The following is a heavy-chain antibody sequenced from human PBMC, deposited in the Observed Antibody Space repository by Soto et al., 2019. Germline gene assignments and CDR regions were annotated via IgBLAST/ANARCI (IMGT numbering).Heavy chain of an antibody. CDR3: AEDRVECSSTSCYYYYGMDV. V-gene: IGHV3-30*18. Sequence: PGGSLRLSCAASGFTFSSYGMHWVRQAPVKGLEWVAVISYDGSNKYYADSVKGRFTISRDNSKNTLYLQMNSLRAEDTAVYYCAEDRVECSSTSCYYYYGMDVWGQGTTVTVSS. CDR1: GFTFSSYG. CDR2: ISYDGSNK. J-gene: IGHJ6*02. D-gene: IGHD2-2*01.